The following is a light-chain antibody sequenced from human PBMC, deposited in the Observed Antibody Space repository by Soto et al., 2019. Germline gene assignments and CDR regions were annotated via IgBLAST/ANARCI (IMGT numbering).Light chain of an antibody. CDR1: SSDVGGYKY. CDR2: DVS. Sequence: QSVLTQPASVSGSPGQSITISCTGTSSDVGGYKYVSWYQQHPGKTPKLMIYDVSNWPSGVSNRFSGSKSGNTASLTISGLQAEDEADYYCSSYTSSSTLYVFGTGTKVTVL. J-gene: IGLJ1*01. V-gene: IGLV2-14*03. CDR3: SSYTSSSTLYV.